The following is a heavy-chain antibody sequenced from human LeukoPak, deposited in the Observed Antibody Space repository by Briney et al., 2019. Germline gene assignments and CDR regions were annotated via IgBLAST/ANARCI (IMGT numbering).Heavy chain of an antibody. J-gene: IGHJ4*02. CDR2: ISGSGGST. D-gene: IGHD2-2*01. CDR3: AKDRHPNIVVVPAAKQIYFDY. Sequence: PGGSLRLSCAASGFTFSSYAMSWVRQAPGKGLEWVSAISGSGGSTYYADSVKGRFTISRDNSKNTLYLQMNSLRAEDTAVYYCAKDRHPNIVVVPAAKQIYFDYWGQGTLVTVSS. V-gene: IGHV3-23*01. CDR1: GFTFSSYA.